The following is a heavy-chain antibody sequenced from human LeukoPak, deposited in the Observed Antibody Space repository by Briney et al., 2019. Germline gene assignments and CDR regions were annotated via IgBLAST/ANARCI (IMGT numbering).Heavy chain of an antibody. V-gene: IGHV1-69*05. D-gene: IGHD3-9*01. Sequence: SLKDSCKASVGTFSSYAISWVRQAPGQRLEWMGGIIPIFGTANYAQKLQGRVTITTDESTSTAYMELSSLRSEDTSVYDCVRVYENDILTGHESFDIWGQGTMVTVSS. J-gene: IGHJ3*02. CDR2: IIPIFGTA. CDR1: VGTFSSYA. CDR3: VRVYENDILTGHESFDI.